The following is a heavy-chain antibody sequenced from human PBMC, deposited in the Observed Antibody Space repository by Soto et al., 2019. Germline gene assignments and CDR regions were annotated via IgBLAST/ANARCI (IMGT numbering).Heavy chain of an antibody. Sequence: EVQLLESGGGLVQPGGSLRLSCAASGFTFSTYAMSWVRQAPGKGLEWVSHISASGGTTYSADSVKGRFTLSRDNSKNTLSLQMNSLRAEDTAIYYCAKDNGLYHDAFDMWGQGTMVTVSS. CDR2: ISASGGTT. J-gene: IGHJ3*02. CDR1: GFTFSTYA. D-gene: IGHD3-22*01. CDR3: AKDNGLYHDAFDM. V-gene: IGHV3-23*01.